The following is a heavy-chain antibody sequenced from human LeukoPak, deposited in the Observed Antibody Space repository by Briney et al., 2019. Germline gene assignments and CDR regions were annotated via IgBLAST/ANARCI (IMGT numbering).Heavy chain of an antibody. V-gene: IGHV3-23*01. Sequence: GGSLRLSCAASGFTFSGYALSWVRQAPGKGLEWVSTFSDTGGSTYYADSVKGRFTISRDNSKNTLYLQMNSLRAEDTAVYYCAKDYSAGSGSYYPRYFDLWGRGTLVTVSS. D-gene: IGHD3-10*01. CDR1: GFTFSGYA. CDR3: AKDYSAGSGSYYPRYFDL. CDR2: FSDTGGST. J-gene: IGHJ2*01.